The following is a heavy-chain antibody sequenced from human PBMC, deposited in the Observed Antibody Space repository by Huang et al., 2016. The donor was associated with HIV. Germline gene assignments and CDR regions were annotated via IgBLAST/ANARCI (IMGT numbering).Heavy chain of an antibody. CDR1: GYRFRSNW. J-gene: IGHJ6*02. CDR3: ARLIGSPSFYYGLDV. CDR2: IYPCDYDT. V-gene: IGHV5-51*01. Sequence: EVQLVQSGAEVKKPGESLKISCKGSGYRFRSNWIGWVRQMPGKGLEWMGIIYPCDYDTRYSPSFQGQVTISADKSINTAYLQWSSLKASDTAMYYCARLIGSPSFYYGLDVWGQGTTVTVSS. D-gene: IGHD3-10*01.